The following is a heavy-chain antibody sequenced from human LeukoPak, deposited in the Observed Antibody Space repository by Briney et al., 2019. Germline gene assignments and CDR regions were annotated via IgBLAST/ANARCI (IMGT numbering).Heavy chain of an antibody. CDR3: ARFFPQSPLVIMVGPYFDY. CDR2: ISAYNGNT. CDR1: GYTFTSYG. Sequence: ASVKVSCKASGYTFTSYGISWVRQAPGQGLEWMGWISAYNGNTNYAQKLQGRVTMTTDTSTSTAYMELRSLRSDDTAVYYCARFFPQSPLVIMVGPYFDYWGQGTLVTVSS. D-gene: IGHD3-9*01. J-gene: IGHJ4*02. V-gene: IGHV1-18*01.